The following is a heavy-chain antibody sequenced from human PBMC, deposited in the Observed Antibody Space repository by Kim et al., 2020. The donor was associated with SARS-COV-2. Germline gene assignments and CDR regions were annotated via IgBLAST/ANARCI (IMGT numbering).Heavy chain of an antibody. CDR2: INAGNGNT. V-gene: IGHV1-3*01. D-gene: IGHD3-10*01. CDR1: GYTFTSYA. Sequence: ASVKVSCKASGYTFTSYAMHWVRQAPGQRLEWMGWINAGNGNTKYSQKFQGRVTITRDTSASTAYMELSSLRSEDTAVYYCAREGGHGSGSYGLGYWGQGTLVTVSS. CDR3: AREGGHGSGSYGLGY. J-gene: IGHJ4*02.